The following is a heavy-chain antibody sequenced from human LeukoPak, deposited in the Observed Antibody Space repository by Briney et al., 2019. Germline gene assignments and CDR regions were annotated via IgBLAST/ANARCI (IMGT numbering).Heavy chain of an antibody. Sequence: GGSLRLSCAASGFTFSSYSMNWVRQAPGKGLEWVSSISSSSSYIYYADSVKGRFTISRDNAKNSLYLQMNSLRAEDTAVYYCARDQYYDSSGYYWGYYYWGQGTLVTVSS. CDR3: ARDQYYDSSGYYWGYYY. J-gene: IGHJ4*02. CDR1: GFTFSSYS. CDR2: ISSSSSYI. D-gene: IGHD3-22*01. V-gene: IGHV3-21*01.